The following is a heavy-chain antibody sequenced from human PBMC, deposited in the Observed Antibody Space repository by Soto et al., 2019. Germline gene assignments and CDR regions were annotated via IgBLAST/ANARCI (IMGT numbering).Heavy chain of an antibody. CDR1: GGSISSGDYY. Sequence: PSETLSLTCTVSGGSISSGDYYWSWIRQPPGKGLEWIGYIYYSGSTYYNPSLKSRVTISVDTSKNQFSLKLSSVTAADTAVYYCARDYRDIVLVPAAMGGDYYGMDVWGQGTTVTVSS. V-gene: IGHV4-30-4*01. CDR3: ARDYRDIVLVPAAMGGDYYGMDV. D-gene: IGHD2-2*01. J-gene: IGHJ6*02. CDR2: IYYSGST.